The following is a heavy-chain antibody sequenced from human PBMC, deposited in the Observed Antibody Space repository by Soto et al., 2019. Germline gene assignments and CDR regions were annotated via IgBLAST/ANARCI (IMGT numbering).Heavy chain of an antibody. J-gene: IGHJ4*02. V-gene: IGHV3-7*01. CDR3: ARETSGHDYIWGSYRYTDFGY. D-gene: IGHD3-16*02. Sequence: GGSLRLSCAASGFTFSSYWMSWVRQAPGKGLEWVANIKQDGSEKYYVDSVKGRFTISRDNAKNSLYLQMNSLRAEDTAVYYCARETSGHDYIWGSYRYTDFGYWGQGTLVSVPS. CDR1: GFTFSSYW. CDR2: IKQDGSEK.